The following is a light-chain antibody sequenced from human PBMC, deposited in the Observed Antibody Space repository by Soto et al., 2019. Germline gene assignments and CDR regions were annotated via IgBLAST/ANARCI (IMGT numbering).Light chain of an antibody. Sequence: DIQMTQSPSSLSASVGDRVTITCRASQGISNYLAWYQQKPGKVPKLLIYAASTLQSGVTSRFSGSGSGTDFTLTISRLQPEDDATFYCQKYNSAPWTFGQGTKVEIK. J-gene: IGKJ1*01. CDR2: AAS. CDR1: QGISNY. CDR3: QKYNSAPWT. V-gene: IGKV1-27*01.